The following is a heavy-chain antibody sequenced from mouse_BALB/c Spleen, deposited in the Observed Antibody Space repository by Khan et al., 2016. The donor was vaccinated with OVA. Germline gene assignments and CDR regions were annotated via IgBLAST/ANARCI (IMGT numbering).Heavy chain of an antibody. J-gene: IGHJ2*01. CDR1: GYSLTRYG. CDR3: ARSKYLARY. Sequence: QVQLKESGPGLVAPSQSLSITCTVYGYSLTRYGVHWVRQPPGKGLEWLGLIWAGGSTNYNWALMSRLSISIDNSKSLVFLIMNSLQTDDTGLYYVARSKYLARYWGQGTTLTVSS. D-gene: IGHD3-3*01. V-gene: IGHV2-9*02. CDR2: IWAGGST.